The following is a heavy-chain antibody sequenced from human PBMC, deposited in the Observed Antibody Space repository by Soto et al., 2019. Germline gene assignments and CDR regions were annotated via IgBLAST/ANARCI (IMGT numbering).Heavy chain of an antibody. CDR1: GYTFTSYA. V-gene: IGHV1-3*01. CDR2: INAGNGNT. D-gene: IGHD6-19*01. J-gene: IGHJ4*02. CDR3: AMSSDWYHLGYFDY. Sequence: ASVKVSCKASGYTFTSYAMHWVRQAPGQRLEWMGWINAGNGNTKYSQKLQGRVTITRGTSASTAYMELSSLRSEDTAVYYCAMSSDWYHLGYFDYWGQGTLVTVSS.